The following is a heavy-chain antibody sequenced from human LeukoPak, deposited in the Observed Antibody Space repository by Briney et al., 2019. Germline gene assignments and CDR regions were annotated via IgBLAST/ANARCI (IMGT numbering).Heavy chain of an antibody. CDR2: IRYDGSNE. Sequence: GALRLSCAASGFTFDDYGMHWVRQAPGKGLEWVAFIRYDGSNEYYGDSVKGRFTISRDNSKNTLYLQMNSLRAEDTAVYYCARDSSSWYAWYYWGQGTLVTVSS. V-gene: IGHV3-30*02. D-gene: IGHD6-13*01. J-gene: IGHJ4*02. CDR1: GFTFDDYG. CDR3: ARDSSSWYAWYY.